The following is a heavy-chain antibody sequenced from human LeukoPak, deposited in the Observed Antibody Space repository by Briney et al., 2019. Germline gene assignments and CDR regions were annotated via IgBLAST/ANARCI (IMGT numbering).Heavy chain of an antibody. CDR3: VRSAFHAGSGNYYDY. J-gene: IGHJ4*02. Sequence: PGGSLRLSCEVSGFSIGNHGMHWVRQAPDKGLEWVAMISHDGGVKYYGDSVKGRLTISRDNSENTFYLQMNSLRVEDTAVYYCVRSAFHAGSGNYYDYWGQGTLVTASS. V-gene: IGHV3-30*03. CDR2: ISHDGGVK. CDR1: GFSIGNHG. D-gene: IGHD3-22*01.